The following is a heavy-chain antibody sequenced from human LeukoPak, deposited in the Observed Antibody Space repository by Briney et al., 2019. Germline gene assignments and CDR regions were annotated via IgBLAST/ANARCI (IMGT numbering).Heavy chain of an antibody. V-gene: IGHV1-69*04. Sequence: SGKVSCKASGGTFSSYAISWVRQAPGQGLEWMGRIIPILGIANYAQKFQGRVTITADKSTSTAYMELSSLRSEDTAVYYCARLYSGYDQGSFDYWGQGTLVTVSS. J-gene: IGHJ4*02. CDR1: GGTFSSYA. CDR3: ARLYSGYDQGSFDY. CDR2: IIPILGIA. D-gene: IGHD5-12*01.